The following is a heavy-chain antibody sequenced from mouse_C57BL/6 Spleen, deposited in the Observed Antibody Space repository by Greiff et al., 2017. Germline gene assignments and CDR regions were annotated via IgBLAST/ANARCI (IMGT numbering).Heavy chain of an antibody. CDR1: GYTFTDYE. D-gene: IGHD1-1*02. CDR2: IDPETGGT. Sequence: VQLQQSGAELVRPGSSVTLSCKASGYTFTDYEMHWVKQTPVHGLEWIGAIDPETGGTAYNQKFKGKAILTADKSSSTAYMQLRSLTSEDSTVYYCTRWWTHWYSDVWGTGTTVTVSP. V-gene: IGHV1-15*01. CDR3: TRWWTHWYSDV. J-gene: IGHJ1*03.